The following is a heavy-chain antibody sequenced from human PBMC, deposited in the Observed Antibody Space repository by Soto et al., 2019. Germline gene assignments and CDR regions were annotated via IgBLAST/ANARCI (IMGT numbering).Heavy chain of an antibody. CDR1: GFTFSSYS. CDR2: ISSSSSYI. CDR3: AKQWLVRGFIDY. D-gene: IGHD6-19*01. J-gene: IGHJ4*02. Sequence: GGSLRLSCAASGFTFSSYSMNWVRQPPGKGLEWVSSISSSSSYIYYADSVKGRFTISRDKAKNSLYLQMNSLRAEDTAVYYCAKQWLVRGFIDYWGQGTLVTVSS. V-gene: IGHV3-21*01.